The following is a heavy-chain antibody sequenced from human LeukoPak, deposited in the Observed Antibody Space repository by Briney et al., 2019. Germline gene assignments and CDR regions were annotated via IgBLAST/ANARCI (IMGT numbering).Heavy chain of an antibody. J-gene: IGHJ4*02. CDR2: INSDGSST. Sequence: GGSLRLSCAASGFTFSSYWMHWVRQAPGKGLVWVSRINSDGSSTSYADSVKGRFTISRDNAKNSLYLQMNSLRAEDTAVYYCVKAVRYSSGWYYFDYWGQGTLVTVSS. D-gene: IGHD6-19*01. V-gene: IGHV3-74*01. CDR3: VKAVRYSSGWYYFDY. CDR1: GFTFSSYW.